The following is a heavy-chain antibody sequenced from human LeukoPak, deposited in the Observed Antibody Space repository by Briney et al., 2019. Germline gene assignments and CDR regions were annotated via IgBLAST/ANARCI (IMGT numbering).Heavy chain of an antibody. CDR2: ISSSSSTI. Sequence: GGSLRLSCAASGFTFSDYYMSWIRQAPGKGLEWVSYISSSSSTIYYADSVKGRFTISRDNAKNSLYLQMNSLRAEDTAVYYCARGSSRIFNWFDPWGQGTLVTVSS. CDR1: GFTFSDYY. CDR3: ARGSSRIFNWFDP. J-gene: IGHJ5*02. V-gene: IGHV3-11*04. D-gene: IGHD6-6*01.